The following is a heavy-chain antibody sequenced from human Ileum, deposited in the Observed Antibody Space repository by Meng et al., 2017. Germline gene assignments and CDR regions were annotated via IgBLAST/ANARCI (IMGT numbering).Heavy chain of an antibody. CDR3: ARGVSDRYGYFDL. Sequence: SGGVPVQPGESLRLSCTTSGFSFSDYWMHWVRQAPGKGLVWVSRIKPDGTSGFYADSVRGRFTISRDNTGNTLYLQLNSLRDEDTAVYYCARGVSDRYGYFDLWGRGTLVTVSS. CDR1: GFSFSDYW. D-gene: IGHD1-26*01. J-gene: IGHJ2*01. CDR2: IKPDGTSG. V-gene: IGHV3-74*01.